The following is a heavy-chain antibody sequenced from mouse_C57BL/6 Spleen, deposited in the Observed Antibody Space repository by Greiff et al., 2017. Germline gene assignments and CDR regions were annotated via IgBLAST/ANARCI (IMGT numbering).Heavy chain of an antibody. V-gene: IGHV1-22*01. CDR3: ARGYGSSYPFDY. Sequence: EVQLQESGPELVKPGASVKMSCKASGYTFTDYNMHWVKQSHGKSLEWIGYINPNNGGTSYNQKFKGKATLTVNKSSSTAYMELRSLTSEDSAVYYCARGYGSSYPFDYWGQGTTLTVSS. CDR1: GYTFTDYN. CDR2: INPNNGGT. D-gene: IGHD1-1*01. J-gene: IGHJ2*01.